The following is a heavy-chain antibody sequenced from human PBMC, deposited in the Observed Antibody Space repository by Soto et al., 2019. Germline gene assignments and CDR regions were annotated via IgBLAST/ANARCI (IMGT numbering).Heavy chain of an antibody. CDR1: GDTFNSYV. J-gene: IGHJ4*02. CDR2: IIPIIGVT. Sequence: QVQLVQSGAEVKRPVSSVKVSCESSGDTFNSYVISWVREAPGQGLEWMGGIIPIIGVTHYAQKFQGRVTISALSSTGTAYMELTDLGFEDTVLYYCARESLGAKGADHWGQGTLVTVSS. V-gene: IGHV1-69*17. D-gene: IGHD3-16*01. CDR3: ARESLGAKGADH.